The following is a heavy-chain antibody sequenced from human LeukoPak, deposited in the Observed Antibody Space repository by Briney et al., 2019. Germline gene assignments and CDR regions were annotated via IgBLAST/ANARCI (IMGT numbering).Heavy chain of an antibody. CDR1: GDSISNSY. CDR3: AREEARFRYFQH. CDR2: ISYTGSP. J-gene: IGHJ1*01. V-gene: IGHV4-59*01. Sequence: SETLSLTCTVSGDSISNSYWSWIRLSPGKGLEWIGYISYTGSPDYSPSLKSRVTISSDTSKNHFFLIMRSVTAADTAVYYCAREEARFRYFQHWGQGTLVTVSS.